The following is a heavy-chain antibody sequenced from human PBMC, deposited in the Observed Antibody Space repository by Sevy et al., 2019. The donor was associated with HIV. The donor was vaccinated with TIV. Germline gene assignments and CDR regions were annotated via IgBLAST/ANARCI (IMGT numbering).Heavy chain of an antibody. V-gene: IGHV3-11*01. CDR2: ISSSGSTI. Sequence: GGSLRLSCAASGFTFSDYYMSWIRQAPGKGLEWVSYISSSGSTIYYEDSVKGRLTISRDNAKNALYLQMNSLRADDTAVYYCASASLLGPYSFDYWGQGTLVTVSS. J-gene: IGHJ4*02. CDR3: ASASLLGPYSFDY. CDR1: GFTFSDYY. D-gene: IGHD2-15*01.